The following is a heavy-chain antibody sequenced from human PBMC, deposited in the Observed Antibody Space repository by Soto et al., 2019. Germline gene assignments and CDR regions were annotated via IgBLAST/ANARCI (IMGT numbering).Heavy chain of an antibody. CDR2: INPNSGGK. CDR1: GYTFTGYY. Sequence: ASVKVSCKASGYTFTGYYMHWVRQAPGQGLEWMGWINPNSGGKNYAQKFRGWVTMTRDTSISTAYMELSRLRSDDTAVYYCARWRNCGGDCYSFDYWGQGTLVTVSS. CDR3: ARWRNCGGDCYSFDY. J-gene: IGHJ4*02. V-gene: IGHV1-2*04. D-gene: IGHD2-21*02.